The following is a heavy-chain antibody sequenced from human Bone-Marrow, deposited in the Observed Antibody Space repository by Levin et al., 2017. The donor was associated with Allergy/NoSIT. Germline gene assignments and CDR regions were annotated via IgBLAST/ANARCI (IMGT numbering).Heavy chain of an antibody. J-gene: IGHJ6*02. CDR1: GYTFTSYY. D-gene: IGHD3-16*01. V-gene: IGHV1-46*01. CDR3: ARTARGDLPRRGSRYYGMDV. Sequence: ASVKVSCKASGYTFTSYYMHWVRQAPGQGLVWMGIINPSGGSTSYAQKFQGRVTMTRDTSTSTVYMELSSLRSEDTAVYYCARTARGDLPRRGSRYYGMDVWGQGTTVTVSS. CDR2: INPSGGST.